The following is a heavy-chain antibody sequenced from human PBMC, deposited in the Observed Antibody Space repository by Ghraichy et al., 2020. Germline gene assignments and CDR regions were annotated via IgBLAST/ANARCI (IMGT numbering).Heavy chain of an antibody. CDR2: ISDKSDAI. D-gene: IGHD3-10*01. V-gene: IGHV3-9*01. CDR3: AKDLGRHRPYDY. CDR1: GFTFGDYG. J-gene: IGHJ4*02. Sequence: SCTGSGFTFGDYGMHWVRQAPGKGLEWISMISDKSDAIGYADSVKGRFTTSRDNAKNSLYLQMNSLRAEDTAFYYCAKDLGRHRPYDYWGQGTLVTVSS.